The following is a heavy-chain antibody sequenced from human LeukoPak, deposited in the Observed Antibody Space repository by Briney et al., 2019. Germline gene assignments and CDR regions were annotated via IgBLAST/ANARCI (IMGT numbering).Heavy chain of an antibody. Sequence: PGGSLRLSCAASGFTFSSYGMHWVRQAPGKGLEWVAFIRYDGSNKYYGDSVKGRFIVSRDNSKKTLYLQMNSLRAEDTAVYYCARLMASIAVAGNTDYWGQGTLVTVSS. D-gene: IGHD6-19*01. CDR1: GFTFSSYG. V-gene: IGHV3-30*02. CDR2: IRYDGSNK. J-gene: IGHJ4*02. CDR3: ARLMASIAVAGNTDY.